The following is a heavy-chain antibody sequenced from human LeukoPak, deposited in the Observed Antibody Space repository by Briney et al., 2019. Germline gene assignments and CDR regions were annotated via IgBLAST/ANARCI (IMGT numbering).Heavy chain of an antibody. CDR1: GFTFSSYS. CDR2: ISSSSSYI. V-gene: IGHV3-21*01. D-gene: IGHD3-10*01. Sequence: PGGSLRLSCAASGFTFSSYSMNWVRQAPGEGLEWVSSISSSSSYIHYADSVKGRFTISRDNAKNSLYLQMNSLRAEDAAVYYCARDPTSWFGTYYFDYWGQGTLVTVSS. CDR3: ARDPTSWFGTYYFDY. J-gene: IGHJ4*02.